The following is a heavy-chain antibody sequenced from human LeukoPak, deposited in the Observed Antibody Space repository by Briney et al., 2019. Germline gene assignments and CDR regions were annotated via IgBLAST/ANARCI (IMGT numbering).Heavy chain of an antibody. Sequence: PSETLSLTCTVSGGSISSSSYYWGWIRQPPGKGLEWIGSIYYSGSTYYNPSLKSRVTISVDTSKNQFSLKLSSVTAADTAVYYWAKHGRQFVVVPVANYYFDYGGQG. CDR1: GGSISSSSYY. D-gene: IGHD2-2*01. V-gene: IGHV4-39*01. J-gene: IGHJ4*02. CDR2: IYYSGST. CDR3: AKHGRQFVVVPVANYYFDY.